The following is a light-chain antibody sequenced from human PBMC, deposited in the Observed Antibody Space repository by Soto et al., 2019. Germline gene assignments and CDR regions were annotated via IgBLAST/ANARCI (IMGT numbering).Light chain of an antibody. CDR1: QSVSSS. CDR2: GAS. V-gene: IGKV3D-15*01. CDR3: KQYSIRYT. J-gene: IGKJ2*01. Sequence: EIVMTQSPATLSVSPGERATLSCRASQSVSSSLAWYQHKPGQAPRLLIYGASIRATGIPGRFSGSGSGTDFTLTSSSLQSEDFAAYYCKQYSIRYTFGQGTKLEIK.